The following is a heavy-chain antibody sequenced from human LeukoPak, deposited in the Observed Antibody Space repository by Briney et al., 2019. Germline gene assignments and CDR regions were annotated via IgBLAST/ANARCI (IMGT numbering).Heavy chain of an antibody. J-gene: IGHJ3*02. D-gene: IGHD2-2*02. CDR3: ARAGVVPAAINRAFDI. Sequence: SETLSLTCIVSGGSIISGDYYWSWIRQPPGRGLEWIGYIYHNGDTYYNPSLKSRVSISVDTSKNQFSLKLTSVTAADTAVYYCARAGVVPAAINRAFDIWGQGSVDTVSS. V-gene: IGHV4-30-4*08. CDR1: GGSIISGDYY. CDR2: IYHNGDT.